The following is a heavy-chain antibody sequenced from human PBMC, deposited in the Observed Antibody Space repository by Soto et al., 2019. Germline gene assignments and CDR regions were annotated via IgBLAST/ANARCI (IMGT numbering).Heavy chain of an antibody. V-gene: IGHV3-30-3*01. CDR2: ISYDGSNK. D-gene: IGHD1-7*01. Sequence: QPGGSLRLSCAASGFTFSSYAMHWVRQAPGKGLEWVAVISYDGSNKYYADSVKGRFTISRDNSKNTLYLQMNSLRAEDTAVYYCARAELELRAPFDYWGQGTLVTVSS. CDR3: ARAELELRAPFDY. CDR1: GFTFSSYA. J-gene: IGHJ4*02.